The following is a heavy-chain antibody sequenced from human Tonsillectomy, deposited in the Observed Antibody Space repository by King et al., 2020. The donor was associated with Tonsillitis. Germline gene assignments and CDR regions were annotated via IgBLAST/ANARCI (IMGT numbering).Heavy chain of an antibody. CDR2: IKPNSGDT. CDR3: AQKYYYASSGYYSLDY. V-gene: IGHV1-2*02. Sequence: QLVQSGAEVKKPGASVKVSCKASGYTFRDYYIHWVRQAPGQGLEWMGWIKPNSGDTKYVEKFQGRVTMTRDTSISTAYMELSRLRSDETAVYYCAQKYYYASSGYYSLDYWRQATLVTVSS. D-gene: IGHD3-22*01. J-gene: IGHJ4*02. CDR1: GYTFRDYY.